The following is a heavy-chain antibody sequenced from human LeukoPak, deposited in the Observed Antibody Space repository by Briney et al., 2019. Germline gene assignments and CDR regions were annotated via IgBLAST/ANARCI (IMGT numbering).Heavy chain of an antibody. D-gene: IGHD5-24*01. J-gene: IGHJ6*03. CDR2: IRYDGSNK. V-gene: IGHV3-30*02. CDR3: AKFMAQYYYYYYYMDV. Sequence: PGGSLRLSCAASGFTFSSYGMHWVRQAPGKGLEWVAFIRYDGSNKYYADSVKGRFTISRDNSKNTLYLQMNSLRAEDTAVYYCAKFMAQYYYYYYYMDVWGKGTTVTVSS. CDR1: GFTFSSYG.